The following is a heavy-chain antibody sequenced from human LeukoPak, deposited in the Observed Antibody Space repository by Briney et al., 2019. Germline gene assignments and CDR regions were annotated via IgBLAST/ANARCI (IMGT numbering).Heavy chain of an antibody. CDR3: AKDFYYGSGSYQFDY. CDR2: ISGSGGST. J-gene: IGHJ4*02. V-gene: IGHV3-23*01. CDR1: GFTFSSYA. D-gene: IGHD3-10*01. Sequence: GGSLRLSCGASGFTFSSYAMSWVRQAPGKGLEWVSAISGSGGSTYYADSVKGRFTISRDNSKNTLYLQMNSLRAEDTAVYYCAKDFYYGSGSYQFDYWGQGTLVTVSS.